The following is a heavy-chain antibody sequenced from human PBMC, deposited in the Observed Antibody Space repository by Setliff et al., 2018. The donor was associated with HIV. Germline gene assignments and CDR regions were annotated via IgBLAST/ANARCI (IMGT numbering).Heavy chain of an antibody. CDR2: SIPMYGTS. J-gene: IGHJ4*02. D-gene: IGHD2-15*01. V-gene: IGHV1-69*05. CDR1: GGTFSSYA. Sequence: GASVKVSCKASGGTFSSYAISWVRQAPGQGLEWMGGSIPMYGTSNYAQKFQGRVTITTDESTSTAYMELSRLRSDDTAVYYCATQTVAVGAPGYFDSWGQGTLVTVSS. CDR3: ATQTVAVGAPGYFDS.